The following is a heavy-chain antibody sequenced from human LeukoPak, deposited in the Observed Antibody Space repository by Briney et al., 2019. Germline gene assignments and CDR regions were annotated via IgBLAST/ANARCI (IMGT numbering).Heavy chain of an antibody. CDR1: RDTVTAYY. D-gene: IGHD3-10*01. Sequence: ASLRVSSMPSRDTVTAYYMHWGRQAPGEGVERVGWINPNSGGTKYAQKFQGRVTMTRDTSISTAYMELSRLRSDDTAVYYCARGGRKITIFRCVIYYWGQGSLVTVSS. CDR3: ARGGRKITIFRCVIYY. J-gene: IGHJ4*02. V-gene: IGHV1-2*02. CDR2: INPNSGGT.